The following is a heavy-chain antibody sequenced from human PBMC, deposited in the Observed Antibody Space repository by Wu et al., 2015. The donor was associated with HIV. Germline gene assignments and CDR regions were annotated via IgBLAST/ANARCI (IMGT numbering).Heavy chain of an antibody. CDR3: ARDRRYDILTGGYPPRYGLDV. D-gene: IGHD3-9*01. J-gene: IGHJ6*02. V-gene: IGHV1-46*01. Sequence: QVQLVQSGAEMRKPGASVKISCRPFGYSFPHKFIHWVRRAPGQGFEWMGLINPSSGDTNTAQKFRGRVTLTRETTANTVWLQVSSLRSDDTGIYYCARDRRYDILTGGYPPRYGLDVWGQGTTVTVSS. CDR2: INPSSGDT. CDR1: GYSFPHKF.